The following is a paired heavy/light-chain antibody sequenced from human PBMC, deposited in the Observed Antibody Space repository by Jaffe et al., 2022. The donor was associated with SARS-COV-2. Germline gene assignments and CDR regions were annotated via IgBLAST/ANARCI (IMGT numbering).Heavy chain of an antibody. V-gene: IGHV3-23*04. D-gene: IGHD1-26*01. CDR2: ISRRGERT. Sequence: EVQLVESGGGLAQPGGSLRLSCAASGLSFSTNAMAWVRQPPGKGLEWVSDISRRGERTYYADSVKGRFTISIDDSKNTVYLQMNNLRGDDTAIYYCTNDWEAYYWGQGTLVTVSS. CDR1: GLSFSTNA. J-gene: IGHJ4*02. CDR3: TNDWEAYY.
Light chain of an antibody. CDR1: QSLVNSRGNTY. CDR3: MQASQFPRT. J-gene: IGKJ1*01. V-gene: IGKV2-24*01. Sequence: DIVLTQTPLSSPVTLGQPASISCRSSQSLVNSRGNTYLSWLQVRPGQPPRLLIYRISNRFSGVPDRFSGSGAGTDFTLKISRVEAEDVGVYYCMQASQFPRTFGQGTKVEIK. CDR2: RIS.